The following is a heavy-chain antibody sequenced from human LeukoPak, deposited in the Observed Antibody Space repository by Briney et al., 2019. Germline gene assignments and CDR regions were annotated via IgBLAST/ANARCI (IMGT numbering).Heavy chain of an antibody. CDR1: GGSVSSSSYY. D-gene: IGHD4-17*01. V-gene: IGHV4-39*01. CDR2: ALYSGTT. J-gene: IGHJ4*02. Sequence: SETLSLTCTASGGSVSSSSYYWGWIRQPPGKGLEWIVSALYSGTTYYNSSLKSRVTISVDTSKNQFSLRLSSVTAADTAVYYCARHLSHRDYGDRRGGYYFDYWGQGTLVTVSS. CDR3: ARHLSHRDYGDRRGGYYFDY.